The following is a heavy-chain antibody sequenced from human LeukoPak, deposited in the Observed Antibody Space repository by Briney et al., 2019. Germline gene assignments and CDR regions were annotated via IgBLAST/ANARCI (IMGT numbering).Heavy chain of an antibody. D-gene: IGHD6-19*01. V-gene: IGHV3-30-3*01. CDR1: GFTFSSYA. CDR2: ISYDGSNK. CDR3: AKGALARLLAVAGTIDY. Sequence: PGGSLRLSCAASGFTFSSYAMHWVRQAPGKGLEWVAVISYDGSNKYYADSVKGRFTISRDNSKNTLYLQMNSLRAEDTAVYYCAKGALARLLAVAGTIDYWGQGTLVTVSS. J-gene: IGHJ4*02.